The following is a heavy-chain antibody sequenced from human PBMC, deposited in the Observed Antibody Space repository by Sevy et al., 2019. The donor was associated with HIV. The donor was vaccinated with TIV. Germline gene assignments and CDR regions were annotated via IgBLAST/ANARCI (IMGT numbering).Heavy chain of an antibody. J-gene: IGHJ6*02. CDR3: ARRGNWNPTYYYDGMDV. D-gene: IGHD1-20*01. V-gene: IGHV3-30-3*01. Sequence: GGSLRLSCAASGFTFSSYAMHWVRQAPGKGLEWVAVISYDGSNKYYADSVKGRFTISRDNSKNTLYLQMNSLRAEDTAVYYCARRGNWNPTYYYDGMDVWGQGTTVTVSS. CDR1: GFTFSSYA. CDR2: ISYDGSNK.